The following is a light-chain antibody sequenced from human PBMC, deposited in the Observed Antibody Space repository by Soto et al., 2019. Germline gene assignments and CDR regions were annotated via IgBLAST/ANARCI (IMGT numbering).Light chain of an antibody. Sequence: DIQMTQSPSTLSASVGDRVTITCRASQSISSWLAWYQQNPGKAPKLLIYDASSLESRVPSRFSGSGSGTEFTLTISSLQPDDFATYYCQQYNSYSPLTFGGGTKVEIK. CDR1: QSISSW. CDR3: QQYNSYSPLT. J-gene: IGKJ4*01. CDR2: DAS. V-gene: IGKV1-5*01.